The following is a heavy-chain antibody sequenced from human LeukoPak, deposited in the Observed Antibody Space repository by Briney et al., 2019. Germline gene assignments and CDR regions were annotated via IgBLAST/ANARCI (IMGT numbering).Heavy chain of an antibody. J-gene: IGHJ4*02. CDR1: GFTFSTYP. Sequence: GGSLRLSCAAPGFTFSTYPISWVRQAPGKGLEWVSAISGGGTSTYYADSVKGRFTISRDNSKSTLYLQMNSLRAEDTAVYYCAKESEKVVIVWVDHWGQGTLVTVSS. D-gene: IGHD3-22*01. CDR3: AKESEKVVIVWVDH. CDR2: ISGGGTST. V-gene: IGHV3-23*01.